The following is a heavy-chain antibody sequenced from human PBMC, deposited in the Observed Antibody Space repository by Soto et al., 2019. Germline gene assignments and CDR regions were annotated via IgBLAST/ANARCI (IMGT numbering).Heavy chain of an antibody. CDR1: GITFKNYW. J-gene: IGHJ4*02. CDR3: ATDEGRGLKY. V-gene: IGHV3-74*01. Sequence: EVQLVESGGGLIQPGGSLRLSCGVSGITFKNYWMHWIRQAPGKGLVWVSHIKTDASVINYADSVKGRFTISRDNAGNPLYLQMTSLGVEDTAIYYCATDEGRGLKYWGQGTSVTVSP. CDR2: IKTDASVI.